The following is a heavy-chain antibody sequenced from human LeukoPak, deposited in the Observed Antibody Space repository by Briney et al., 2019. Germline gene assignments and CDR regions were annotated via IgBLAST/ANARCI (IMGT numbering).Heavy chain of an antibody. Sequence: GGSLRLSCAASGFTSSSYWMSWVRQAPGKGLEWVANIKQDGSEKYYVDSVKGRFTISRDNAKNSLYLQMNSLRAEDTAVYYCARDNRVVVPAAIDYYYYMDVWGKGTTVTVSS. CDR3: ARDNRVVVPAAIDYYYYMDV. CDR2: IKQDGSEK. D-gene: IGHD2-2*01. CDR1: GFTSSSYW. V-gene: IGHV3-7*01. J-gene: IGHJ6*03.